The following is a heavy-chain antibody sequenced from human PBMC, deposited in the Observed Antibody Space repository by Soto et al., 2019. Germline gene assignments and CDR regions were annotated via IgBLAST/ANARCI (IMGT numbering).Heavy chain of an antibody. CDR3: ARDEGYCSSTSCYNWFDP. D-gene: IGHD2-2*01. Sequence: QVQLVQSGAGVKKPGASVKVSCKASGYTFTGYYMHWVRQAPGQGLEWMGWINPNSGGTNYAQKFQGRVTMTRDTSISTAYMELSRLRSDDTAVYYCARDEGYCSSTSCYNWFDPWGQGTLVTVSS. J-gene: IGHJ5*02. CDR1: GYTFTGYY. CDR2: INPNSGGT. V-gene: IGHV1-2*02.